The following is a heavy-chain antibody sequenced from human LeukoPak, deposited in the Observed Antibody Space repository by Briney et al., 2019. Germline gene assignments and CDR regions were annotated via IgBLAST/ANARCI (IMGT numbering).Heavy chain of an antibody. V-gene: IGHV4-39*07. Sequence: SETLSLTCTVSGGSISSSSYYWGWIRQPPGKGLEWIGSIYYSGSTYYNPSLKSRVTISVDTSKNQFSLKLSSVTAADTAVYYCARGGVIPHDYMDVWGKGTTVTVSS. CDR1: GGSISSSSYY. D-gene: IGHD3-16*02. J-gene: IGHJ6*03. CDR2: IYYSGST. CDR3: ARGGVIPHDYMDV.